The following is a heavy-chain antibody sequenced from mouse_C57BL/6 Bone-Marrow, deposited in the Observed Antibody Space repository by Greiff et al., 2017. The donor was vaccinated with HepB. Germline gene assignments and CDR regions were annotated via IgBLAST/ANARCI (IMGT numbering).Heavy chain of an antibody. D-gene: IGHD1-2*01. CDR3: TTHTTAYYFDY. CDR2: IDPENGDT. CDR1: GFNIKDDY. J-gene: IGHJ2*01. Sequence: VQLKQSGAELVRPGASAKLSCTASGFNIKDDYMHWVKQRPEQGLEWIGWIDPENGDTEYASKFQGKATITADTSSNTAYLQLSSLTSEDTAVYYCTTHTTAYYFDYWGQGTTLTVSS. V-gene: IGHV14-4*01.